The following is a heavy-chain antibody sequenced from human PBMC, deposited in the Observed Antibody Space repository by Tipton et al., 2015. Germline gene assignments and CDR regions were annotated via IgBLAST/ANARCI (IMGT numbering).Heavy chain of an antibody. CDR2: ISTSGSTI. Sequence: SLRLSCAASGFTFSSYSMNWVRQAPGKGLEWVSYISTSGSTIYYADSVKGRFTISRDNAKNTLYLQMNSLRAEDTAVYYCARGFCSGGNCYVIYFDYWGQGTLVTVSS. CDR1: GFTFSSYS. D-gene: IGHD2-15*01. V-gene: IGHV3-48*04. CDR3: ARGFCSGGNCYVIYFDY. J-gene: IGHJ4*02.